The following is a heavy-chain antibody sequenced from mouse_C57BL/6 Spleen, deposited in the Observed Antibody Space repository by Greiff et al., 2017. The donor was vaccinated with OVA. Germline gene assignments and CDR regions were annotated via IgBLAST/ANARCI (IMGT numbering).Heavy chain of an antibody. CDR3: AREGYDYDENYAMDY. CDR2: ISYDGSN. V-gene: IGHV3-6*01. CDR1: GYSITSGYY. Sequence: EVQLQQSGPGLVKPSQSLSLTCSVTGYSITSGYYWNWIRQFPGNKLEWMGYISYDGSNNYNPSLKNRISITRDTSKNQFFLKLNSVTTEDTATYYCAREGYDYDENYAMDYWGQGTSVTVSS. D-gene: IGHD2-4*01. J-gene: IGHJ4*01.